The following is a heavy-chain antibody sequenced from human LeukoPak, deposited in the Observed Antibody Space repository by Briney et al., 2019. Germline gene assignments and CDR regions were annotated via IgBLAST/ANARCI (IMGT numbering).Heavy chain of an antibody. CDR2: IYSGGRT. J-gene: IGHJ4*02. V-gene: IGHV3-53*01. CDR3: AKNAGGILRGLHY. D-gene: IGHD5/OR15-5a*01. CDR1: GFTVGNNY. Sequence: GGSLRLSCAASGFTVGNNYMNWVRQAPGKGLEWISLIYSGGRTHYADSVEGRFTISRDNSKNTLYLQMDSLRADDTAMYYCAKNAGGILRGLHYWGQGTLVTVSS.